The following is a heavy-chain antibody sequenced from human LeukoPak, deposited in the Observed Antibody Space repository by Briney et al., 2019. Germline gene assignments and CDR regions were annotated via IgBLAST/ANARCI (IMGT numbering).Heavy chain of an antibody. V-gene: IGHV4-34*01. J-gene: IGHJ4*02. Sequence: PSETLSLTCAVYGGSFSGYYWSWIRQPPGKGLEWIGEINHSASTNYNPSLKSRVTISVDTSKNQCSLKLSSVTAADTAVYYCASGTAMVFADYWGQGTLVTVSS. CDR2: INHSAST. CDR1: GGSFSGYY. CDR3: ASGTAMVFADY. D-gene: IGHD5-18*01.